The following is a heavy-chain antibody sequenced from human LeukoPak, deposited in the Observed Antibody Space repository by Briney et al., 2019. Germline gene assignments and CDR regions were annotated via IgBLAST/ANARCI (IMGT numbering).Heavy chain of an antibody. V-gene: IGHV4-34*01. D-gene: IGHD5-18*01. Sequence: TPSETLSLTCAVYGGSFSGYYWSWIGQPPGKGLEWIGEINHSGSTNYNPSLKSRVTISVDTSKNQFSLKLSSVTAADTAVYYCARGLRRGYSYGYGYAFDNWGQGTMVTVSS. J-gene: IGHJ3*02. CDR1: GGSFSGYY. CDR3: ARGLRRGYSYGYGYAFDN. CDR2: INHSGST.